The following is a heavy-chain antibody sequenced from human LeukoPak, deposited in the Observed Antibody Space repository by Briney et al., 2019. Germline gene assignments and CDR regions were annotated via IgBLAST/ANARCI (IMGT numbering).Heavy chain of an antibody. CDR2: ISYDGGNK. D-gene: IGHD3-16*01. CDR3: AREYEGFDY. Sequence: GGSLRLSCAASGFTFSNYAMHWVRQAPGKGLEWVALISYDGGNKYYADSVKGRFTISRDSSKNTLYLQMNSLRAEDTAVYYCAREYEGFDYWGQGTLVTVSS. V-gene: IGHV3-30-3*01. CDR1: GFTFSNYA. J-gene: IGHJ4*02.